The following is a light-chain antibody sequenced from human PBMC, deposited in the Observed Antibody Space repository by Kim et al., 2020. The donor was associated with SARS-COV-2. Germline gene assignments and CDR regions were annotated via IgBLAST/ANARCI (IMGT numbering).Light chain of an antibody. CDR2: FRN. CDR1: SLTSYH. Sequence: SSELTQDPAVSVALGQTVRITCQGDSLTSYHASWYQQKPGQAPVLVISFRNNRPSAIPDRFSGSSSGNTASLTITGAQAEDEADYYCNSRDTSGNHLYVF. J-gene: IGLJ1*01. V-gene: IGLV3-19*01. CDR3: NSRDTSGNHLYV.